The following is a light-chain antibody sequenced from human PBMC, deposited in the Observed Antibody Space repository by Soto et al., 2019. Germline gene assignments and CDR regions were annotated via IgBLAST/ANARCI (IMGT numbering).Light chain of an antibody. CDR3: LVSYSGARV. J-gene: IGLJ2*01. V-gene: IGLV7-46*01. Sequence: QALVTQEPSLTVSPGGTVTLTCGFSTGAVTSGHYPYWFQQKPGQAPTTLIYDTDNKHSWTPARFSGSLLGGKAALTLSGAQPEDEADYYCLVSYSGARVFGGGTKLTVL. CDR2: DTD. CDR1: TGAVTSGHY.